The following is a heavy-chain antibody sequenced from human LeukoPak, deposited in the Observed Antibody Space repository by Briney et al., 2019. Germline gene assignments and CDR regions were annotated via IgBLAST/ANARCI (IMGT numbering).Heavy chain of an antibody. J-gene: IGHJ6*02. V-gene: IGHV1-8*01. CDR2: MNPNSGNT. CDR1: GYTFTSYD. Sequence: ASVKVSCKASGYTFTSYDINWVRQATGQGLEWMGWMNPNSGNTGYAQKFQGRVTMTRNTSISTAYMELSSLRSEDTAVYYCARPQGYCSSTSCYTYYYYYGMDVWGQGTTVTVSS. CDR3: ARPQGYCSSTSCYTYYYYYGMDV. D-gene: IGHD2-2*02.